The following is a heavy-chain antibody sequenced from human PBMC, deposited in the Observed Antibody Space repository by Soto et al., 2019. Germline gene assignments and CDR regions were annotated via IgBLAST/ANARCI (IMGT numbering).Heavy chain of an antibody. D-gene: IGHD3-16*01. J-gene: IGHJ4*02. Sequence: QVQLVESGGGLVKPGGSLRLSCAVSGFTFSDYYMTWIRQAPGKGLEWVSYISSGGSTISYADSVKGRFTISRDNAKNSLYLKMNGRRAEATAVYYCARNYVGGSYNWGQETLFTVTS. CDR2: ISSGGSTI. CDR3: ARNYVGGSYN. V-gene: IGHV3-11*01. CDR1: GFTFSDYY.